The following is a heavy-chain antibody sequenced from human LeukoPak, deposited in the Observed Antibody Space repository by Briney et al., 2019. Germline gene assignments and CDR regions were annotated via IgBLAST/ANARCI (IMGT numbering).Heavy chain of an antibody. D-gene: IGHD2-2*01. CDR2: IRYDGSNK. V-gene: IGHV3-30*02. CDR1: GFTFSSYG. CDR3: AKDVSLGYCSSTSCYPHYFDY. Sequence: GGSLRLSCAASGFTFSSYGMHWVRQAPGKGLEWVAFIRYDGSNKYYADSVKGRFTISRDNSKNTLYLQMNSLRAEDTAVYYCAKDVSLGYCSSTSCYPHYFDYWGQGTLVTVSS. J-gene: IGHJ4*02.